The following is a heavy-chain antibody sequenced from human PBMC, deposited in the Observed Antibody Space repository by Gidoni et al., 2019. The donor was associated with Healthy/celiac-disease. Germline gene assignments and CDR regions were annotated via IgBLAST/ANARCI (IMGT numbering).Heavy chain of an antibody. D-gene: IGHD6-6*01. CDR3: ARVPSIAARQRAFDI. Sequence: EVQLVESGGGLVQPGGSLRLSCAASGFTFSTYSMNWVRQAPGKGLEWVSYISSSSSTIYYADSVKGRFTISRDNAKNSLYLQMNSLRAEDTAVYYCARVPSIAARQRAFDIWGQGTMVTVSS. J-gene: IGHJ3*02. CDR2: ISSSSSTI. V-gene: IGHV3-48*01. CDR1: GFTFSTYS.